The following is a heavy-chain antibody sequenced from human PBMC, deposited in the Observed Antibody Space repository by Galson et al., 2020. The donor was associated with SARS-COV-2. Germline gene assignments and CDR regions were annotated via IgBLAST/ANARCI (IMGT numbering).Heavy chain of an antibody. CDR2: INPSGGST. Sequence: ASVKVSCKSSGYTFTSYYMHWVRQAPGQGLEWMGIINPSGGSTSYAQKFQGRVTMTRDTSTSTVYMELSSLRSEDTAVYYRARDKGEVLEWLLGSASYYYGMDVWGQGTTVTVSS. D-gene: IGHD3-3*01. J-gene: IGHJ6*02. CDR3: ARDKGEVLEWLLGSASYYYGMDV. V-gene: IGHV1-46*01. CDR1: GYTFTSYY.